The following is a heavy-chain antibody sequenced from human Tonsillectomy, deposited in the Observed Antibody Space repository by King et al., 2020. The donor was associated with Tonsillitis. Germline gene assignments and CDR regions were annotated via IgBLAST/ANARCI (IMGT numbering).Heavy chain of an antibody. CDR1: GFSFGSYW. J-gene: IGHJ3*01. D-gene: IGHD3-22*01. CDR3: ARDLTPYASNVYYDAFDV. V-gene: IGHV3-7*03. Sequence: QLVQSGGGLVRPGGSLRLSCAASGFSFGSYWMTWVRQPPGKGLEWVANIKRDGSQIYYVDSVEGRFTVSRDNAENSLFLQMNSLRPEDTAVYYCARDLTPYASNVYYDAFDVWGQGTMVTVSS. CDR2: IKRDGSQI.